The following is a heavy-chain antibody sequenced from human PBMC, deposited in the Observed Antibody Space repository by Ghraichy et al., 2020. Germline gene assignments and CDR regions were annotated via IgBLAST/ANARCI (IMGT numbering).Heavy chain of an antibody. CDR1: GFTFSTYD. CDR3: ARARDSHCLGGICSYYFDY. CDR2: IGAAGDT. V-gene: IGHV3-13*01. D-gene: IGHD4-23*01. Sequence: GGSLRLSCAASGFTFSTYDIHWVRQATGKGLEWVSGIGAAGDTYYPDSVKGRFTISRENAKNSLYLQLNSLRAGDTAVYYCARARDSHCLGGICSYYFDYWGQGTLVTVSS. J-gene: IGHJ4*02.